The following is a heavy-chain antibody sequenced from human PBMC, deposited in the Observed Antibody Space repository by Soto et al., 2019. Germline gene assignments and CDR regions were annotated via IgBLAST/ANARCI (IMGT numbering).Heavy chain of an antibody. CDR2: ISSGSDII. V-gene: IGHV3-48*02. CDR1: GYNLTPYP. D-gene: IGHD3-16*01. Sequence: GGSLRLSCAPGYNLTPYPVNWVRQAPGKGLEWVAYISSGSDIIYYADSVKGRFSISRDTAKNLVFLQMKSLREDDTAVYYCAEGGSYRVRYFDPWGQGTPVTVSS. CDR3: AEGGSYRVRYFDP. J-gene: IGHJ5*02.